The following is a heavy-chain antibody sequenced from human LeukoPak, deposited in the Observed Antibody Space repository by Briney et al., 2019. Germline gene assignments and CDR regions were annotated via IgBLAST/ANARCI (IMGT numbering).Heavy chain of an antibody. CDR3: ARVQQLVSGFDY. V-gene: IGHV1-18*01. CDR1: GYTFTSYF. J-gene: IGHJ4*02. D-gene: IGHD6-13*01. CDR2: ISAYNGNT. Sequence: ASVKVSCKASGYTFTSYFISWLRQAPGQGLEWMGWISAYNGNTNYAQKLQGRVTMTTDTSTSTAYMDLRSLRSDDTAVFYCARVQQLVSGFDYWRQGTLVTVSS.